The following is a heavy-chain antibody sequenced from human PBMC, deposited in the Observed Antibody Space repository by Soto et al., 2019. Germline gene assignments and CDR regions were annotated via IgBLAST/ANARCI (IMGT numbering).Heavy chain of an antibody. CDR2: IYYSGST. J-gene: IGHJ4*02. CDR1: GGSISSGCYY. Sequence: PLETLSLTCTVSGGSISSGCYYWSWIRQHPGKGLEWIGYIYYSGSTYYNPSLKSRVTISVDTSKNQFSLKLSSVTAADTAVYYCARSPPKTRYYYGSGRTATPPDYWGQGTLVTVSS. CDR3: ARSPPKTRYYYGSGRTATPPDY. V-gene: IGHV4-31*03. D-gene: IGHD3-10*01.